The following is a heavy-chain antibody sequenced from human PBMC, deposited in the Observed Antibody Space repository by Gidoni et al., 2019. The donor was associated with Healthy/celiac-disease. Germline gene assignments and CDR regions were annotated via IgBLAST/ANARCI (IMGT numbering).Heavy chain of an antibody. CDR2: INQSGST. CDR3: ARGTAAQYYFDY. D-gene: IGHD6-13*01. V-gene: IGHV4-34*01. CDR1: GGSFSGYY. J-gene: IGHJ4*02. Sequence: QVQLQQWGAGLLKPSETLSLTCAVYGGSFSGYYWSWIRQPPGKGLEWIGEINQSGSTNYNPSLKSRVTISVDTSKNQFSLKLSSVTAADTAVYYCARGTAAQYYFDYWGQGTLVTVSS.